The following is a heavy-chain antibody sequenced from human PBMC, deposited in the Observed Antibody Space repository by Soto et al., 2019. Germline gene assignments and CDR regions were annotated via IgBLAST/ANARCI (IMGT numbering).Heavy chain of an antibody. D-gene: IGHD3-3*01. J-gene: IGHJ5*02. V-gene: IGHV4-34*01. Sequence: KTSETLSLTCAVYGGSVNGYYWNWIRRPPGKGLEWIGEINHTGGTHYNPSLKSRVTMSVDTSKNQFSLRLSSVTAADTAIYYCANRITVFGLLIPPFDPWGQGTQVTVSS. CDR1: GGSVNGYY. CDR2: INHTGGT. CDR3: ANRITVFGLLIPPFDP.